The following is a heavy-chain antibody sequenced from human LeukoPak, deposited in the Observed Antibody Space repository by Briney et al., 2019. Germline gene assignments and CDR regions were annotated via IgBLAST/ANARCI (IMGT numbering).Heavy chain of an antibody. CDR3: ARDRRETMITFGGVMTAGWFDP. CDR2: IKQDGSEK. V-gene: IGHV3-7*03. Sequence: GGSLRLSCAASGFTFSSYWMSWVRQAPGKGLEWVANIKQDGSEKYYVDSVKGRFTISRDNAKNSLYLQMNSLRAEDTAVYYCARDRRETMITFGGVMTAGWFDPWGQGTLVTVSS. D-gene: IGHD3-16*01. J-gene: IGHJ5*02. CDR1: GFTFSSYW.